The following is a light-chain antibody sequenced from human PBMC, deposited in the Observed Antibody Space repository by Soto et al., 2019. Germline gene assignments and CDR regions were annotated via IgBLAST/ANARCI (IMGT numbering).Light chain of an antibody. CDR3: CSYAGTYVYV. Sequence: QSALTQPRSVSGSPGQSVTVSCTGTSSDVGGYNFVSWYQQHPGKAPKLMIYDVSKRPSGVSDRFSGSKSGNTASLTISGLQAEDEAVYFCCSYAGTYVYVFGTGTKVT. J-gene: IGLJ1*01. CDR2: DVS. CDR1: SSDVGGYNF. V-gene: IGLV2-11*01.